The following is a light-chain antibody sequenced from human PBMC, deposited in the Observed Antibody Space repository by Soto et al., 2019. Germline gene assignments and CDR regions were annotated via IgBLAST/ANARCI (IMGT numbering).Light chain of an antibody. Sequence: EIVLTQSPATLSLSPGERATLSCWASQSVSNYFVWYQQKPGQAPRLLIYDASKRATDIPARFSGSGSGTDFTLTISSLEPEDFAVYYCQQRSIWPWTFGQGTKVDIK. CDR2: DAS. CDR1: QSVSNY. V-gene: IGKV3-11*01. CDR3: QQRSIWPWT. J-gene: IGKJ1*01.